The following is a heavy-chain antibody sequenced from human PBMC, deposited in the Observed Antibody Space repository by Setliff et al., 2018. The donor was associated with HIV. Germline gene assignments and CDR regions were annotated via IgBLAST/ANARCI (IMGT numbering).Heavy chain of an antibody. J-gene: IGHJ6*03. CDR1: GGSISGYY. CDR3: VRGFCSSTTCYEDYYYMDV. V-gene: IGHV4-59*01. CDR2: IFYTGNT. Sequence: SETLSLTCAVSGGSISGYYWSWIRQPPGRGLEWIGTIFYTGNTNYNPSLKSRVTLSGGMSENQLFLRLTSVTAADTAVYYCVRGFCSSTTCYEDYYYMDVWGKGSTVTVSS. D-gene: IGHD2-2*01.